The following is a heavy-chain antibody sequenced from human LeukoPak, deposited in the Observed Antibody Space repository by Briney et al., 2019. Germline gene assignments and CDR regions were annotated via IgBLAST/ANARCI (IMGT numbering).Heavy chain of an antibody. CDR1: GGSISSSSYY. D-gene: IGHD6-13*01. J-gene: IGHJ4*02. Sequence: SEALSLTCTVSGGSISSSSYYWGWMRQPPGKGLELIGSIYYSGSTYYNPSLKSRVSISVDTSKIQFSLKLISVTAAGTAVYYCARLGGSSWEHYWGQGTLVTVSS. CDR2: IYYSGST. CDR3: ARLGGSSWEHY. V-gene: IGHV4-39*01.